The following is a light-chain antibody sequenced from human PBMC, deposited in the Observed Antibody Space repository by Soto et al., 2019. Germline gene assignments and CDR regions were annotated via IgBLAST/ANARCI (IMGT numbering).Light chain of an antibody. V-gene: IGLV2-14*01. CDR1: SNDITLYNY. CDR2: QVT. J-gene: IGLJ1*01. Sequence: QAVVTQPTSVSGSPGQSITISCTGTSNDITLYNYVSWYQQYPGKAPKLIIYQVTNRPSGVSTRFSDSKSGNTASLTISGLQAEDEADYYCSSYTSSINYVFGTGTKLTVL. CDR3: SSYTSSINYV.